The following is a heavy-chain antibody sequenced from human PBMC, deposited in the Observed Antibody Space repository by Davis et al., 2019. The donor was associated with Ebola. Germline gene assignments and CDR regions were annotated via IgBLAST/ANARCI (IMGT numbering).Heavy chain of an antibody. D-gene: IGHD6-13*01. J-gene: IGHJ4*02. Sequence: PGGSLRLSCAASAFTFSSYWMSWVRQAPGKGLEWVANIKQDGSEKYYVDSVKGRFTISRDNAKNSLYLQMNSLRAEDTAVYYCARGPSTGNSFSYWGQGTLVTVSS. CDR1: AFTFSSYW. CDR3: ARGPSTGNSFSY. V-gene: IGHV3-7*01. CDR2: IKQDGSEK.